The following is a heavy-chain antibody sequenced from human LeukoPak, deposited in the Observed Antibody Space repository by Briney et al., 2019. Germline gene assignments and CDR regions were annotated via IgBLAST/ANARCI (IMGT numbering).Heavy chain of an antibody. V-gene: IGHV3-30*18. CDR3: AKDQYSSGWYPDY. J-gene: IGHJ4*02. CDR2: ISYDGSNK. CDR1: GFIFNSYG. D-gene: IGHD6-19*01. Sequence: GRSLRLSCAASGFIFNSYGMHWVRQAPGKGLEWVAVISYDGSNKYYADSVKGRFTISRDNSKNTLYLQMNSLRAEDTAVYYCAKDQYSSGWYPDYWGQGTLVTVSS.